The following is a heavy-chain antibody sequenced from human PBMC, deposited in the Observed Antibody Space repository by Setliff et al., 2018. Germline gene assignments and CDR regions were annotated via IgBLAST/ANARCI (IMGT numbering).Heavy chain of an antibody. J-gene: IGHJ4*02. CDR1: GFTFSSYW. D-gene: IGHD1-26*01. CDR2: IKQDGSEK. CDR3: ARGPGGGSYFDFDY. V-gene: IGHV3-7*01. Sequence: GGSLRLSCAASGFTFSSYWMSWVRQAPGKGLEWVANIKQDGSEKYYVDSVKGRFTISRDNAKNSLYLQMNSLRAEDTAVYYCARGPGGGSYFDFDYWGQGTLVTVSS.